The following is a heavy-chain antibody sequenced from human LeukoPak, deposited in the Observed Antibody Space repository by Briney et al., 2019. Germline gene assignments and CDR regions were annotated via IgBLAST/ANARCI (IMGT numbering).Heavy chain of an antibody. V-gene: IGHV4-34*01. J-gene: IGHJ3*02. Sequence: PSETLSLTCAVYGGSFSGYYWSWIRQPPGKGLEWIGEINHSGSTNYNPSLKSRVTISVDTSKNQFSLKLSSVTAADTAVYYCARGSKRITMIPRRSGAFDIWGRGTMVTVSS. D-gene: IGHD3-22*01. CDR2: INHSGST. CDR3: ARGSKRITMIPRRSGAFDI. CDR1: GGSFSGYY.